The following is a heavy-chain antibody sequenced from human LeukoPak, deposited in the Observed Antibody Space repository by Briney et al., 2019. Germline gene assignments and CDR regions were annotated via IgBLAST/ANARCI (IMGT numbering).Heavy chain of an antibody. CDR1: GYTFTGYY. CDR2: INPNSGGT. V-gene: IGHV1-2*02. CDR3: ARRSSGWYDFDY. Sequence: ASVTVSCKASGYTFTGYYMHWVRQAPGQGLEWMGWINPNSGGTNYAQKFQGRVTMTRDTSISTAYMELSRLRSDDTAVYYCARRSSGWYDFDYWGQGTLVTVSS. J-gene: IGHJ4*02. D-gene: IGHD6-19*01.